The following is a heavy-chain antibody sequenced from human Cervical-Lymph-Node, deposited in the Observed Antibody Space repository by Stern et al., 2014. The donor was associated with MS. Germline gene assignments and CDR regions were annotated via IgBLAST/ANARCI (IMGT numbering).Heavy chain of an antibody. CDR3: ARGKDGRWAH. J-gene: IGHJ1*01. Sequence: EVQLVESGGGLVNTGSGFTFSGYTMNWVRQAPGKGLEWVSSIISSSRYIYYSDSVKGRFTISRDNVNSSVYLHMDSLRVEDTAVYFCARGKDGRWAHWGQGTLVTVSS. D-gene: IGHD4-23*01. V-gene: IGHV3-21*01. CDR1: GFTFSGYT. CDR2: IISSSRYI.